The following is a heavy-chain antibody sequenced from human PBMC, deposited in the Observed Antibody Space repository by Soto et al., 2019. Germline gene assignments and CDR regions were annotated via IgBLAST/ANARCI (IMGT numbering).Heavy chain of an antibody. J-gene: IGHJ6*02. Sequence: EVQLLESGGGLVQPGGSLRLSCAASGFTFSSYAMSWVRQAPGKGLEWVSAISGSGGSTYYADSVKGRFTISRDNSKNTLYLQMNSLRAEDTAVYYCAKGGGADYGDYAGYYGMDVWGQGTTVTVSS. V-gene: IGHV3-23*01. CDR3: AKGGGADYGDYAGYYGMDV. CDR2: ISGSGGST. CDR1: GFTFSSYA. D-gene: IGHD4-17*01.